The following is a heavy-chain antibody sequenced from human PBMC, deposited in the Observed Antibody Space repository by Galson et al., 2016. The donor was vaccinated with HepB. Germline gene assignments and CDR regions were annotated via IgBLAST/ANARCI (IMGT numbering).Heavy chain of an antibody. CDR2: INHSGST. Sequence: SETLSLTCAVYGGSFSDYYWSWIRQPPGKGLEWIGEINHSGSTNCSPSLKSRVTISVDTSKNQFSLKLSSVTATDTAVYYCARGPRRQVVLGLYYYYGMDVWSQGTTVTVSS. CDR1: GGSFSDYY. V-gene: IGHV4-34*01. D-gene: IGHD3-10*01. J-gene: IGHJ6*02. CDR3: ARGPRRQVVLGLYYYYGMDV.